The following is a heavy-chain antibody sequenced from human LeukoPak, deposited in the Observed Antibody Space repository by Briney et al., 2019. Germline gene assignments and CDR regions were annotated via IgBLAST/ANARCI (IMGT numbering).Heavy chain of an antibody. Sequence: MASETLSLTCTVSGGSISSYYWSWIRQPPGKGLEWIGYIYYSGSTNYNPSLKSRVTISVDTSKNQFSLKLSSVTAADTAVYYCARERGGSSGYYLDYWGQGTLVTVSS. CDR2: IYYSGST. CDR1: GGSISSYY. J-gene: IGHJ4*02. V-gene: IGHV4-59*01. D-gene: IGHD3-22*01. CDR3: ARERGGSSGYYLDY.